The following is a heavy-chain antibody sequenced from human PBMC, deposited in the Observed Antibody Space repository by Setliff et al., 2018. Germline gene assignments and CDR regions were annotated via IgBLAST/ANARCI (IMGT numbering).Heavy chain of an antibody. D-gene: IGHD3-10*01. Sequence: PSETLSLTCAVYGGSFSGYYRSWIRQPPGKGLEWIGEINHSGITNYDPSLKSRVTMSVDTSKNQFSLKLNSLTAADTAVYYCARIKWFGETDCFDSWGQGTLVTVSS. V-gene: IGHV4-34*01. J-gene: IGHJ5*01. CDR3: ARIKWFGETDCFDS. CDR2: INHSGIT. CDR1: GGSFSGYY.